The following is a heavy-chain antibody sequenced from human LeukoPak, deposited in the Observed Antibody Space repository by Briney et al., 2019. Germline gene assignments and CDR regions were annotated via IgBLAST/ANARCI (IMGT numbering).Heavy chain of an antibody. CDR2: IFGSGGSP. J-gene: IGHJ5*02. CDR1: GFTFGSFA. D-gene: IGHD3-10*01. CDR3: AKDRELLFAHCWFDL. V-gene: IGHV3-23*01. Sequence: GGSLRLSCEASGFTFGSFAMYWVRQAPGKGLDWIAGIFGSGGSPHYADSVKGRFTISRDDSKNTLYLQMDRLTDEDTAVYYCAKDRELLFAHCWFDLWGQGTLVTVSS.